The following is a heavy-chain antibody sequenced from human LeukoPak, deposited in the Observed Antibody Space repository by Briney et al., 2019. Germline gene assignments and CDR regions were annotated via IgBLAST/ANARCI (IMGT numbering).Heavy chain of an antibody. CDR1: CGSISSYY. J-gene: IGHJ4*02. CDR2: IYYSGST. CDR3: ARGVGVHFDY. Sequence: SETLSLTCTVSCGSISSYYWSWIRQPPGKGLEWIGYIYYSGSTNYNPSLKSRVTISVDTSKNQFSLKLSSVTAADTAVYYCARGVGVHFDYWGQGTLVTVSS. V-gene: IGHV4-59*01. D-gene: IGHD1-26*01.